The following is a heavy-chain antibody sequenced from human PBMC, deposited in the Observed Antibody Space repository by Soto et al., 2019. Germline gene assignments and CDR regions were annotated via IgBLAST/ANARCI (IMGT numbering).Heavy chain of an antibody. CDR2: IDHSGST. V-gene: IGHV4-34*01. CDR3: ARGGGPHYYMDV. Sequence: SETLSLTCAVYGGSFSGYYWSWIRQPPGKGLEWIGEIDHSGSTNYNPSLKSRVTISVDTSKNQFSLKLSSVTAADTAVYYCARGGGPHYYMDVWGKGTTVTVSS. J-gene: IGHJ6*03. CDR1: GGSFSGYY. D-gene: IGHD2-15*01.